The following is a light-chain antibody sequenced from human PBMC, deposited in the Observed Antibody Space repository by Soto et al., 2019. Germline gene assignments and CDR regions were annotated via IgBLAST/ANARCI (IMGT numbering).Light chain of an antibody. J-gene: IGLJ3*02. V-gene: IGLV2-14*01. Sequence: QSVLTQPASVSGSPGQSITISCTGTSSDVGRCNYVSWYQQHPGKAPKLMIYDVRNRPSGVSNRFSGSKSGNTASLTISGLQAEDEADYYCSSYTSSSTWVFGGGTKLTVL. CDR1: SSDVGRCNY. CDR3: SSYTSSSTWV. CDR2: DVR.